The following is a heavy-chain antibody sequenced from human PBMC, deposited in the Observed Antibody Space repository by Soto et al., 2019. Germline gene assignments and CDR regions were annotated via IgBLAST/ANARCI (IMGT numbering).Heavy chain of an antibody. V-gene: IGHV1-46*01. CDR2: INPSGGST. CDR1: GYTFTSYY. CDR3: AARTLEMGDDY. Sequence: ASVKVSCKASGYTFTSYYMHWVRQAPGQGLEWMGIINPSGGSTSYAQKFQGRVTMTRDTSTSTVYMELSSLRSEDTAVYYCAARTLEMGDDYWGQGTLVTVSS. D-gene: IGHD3-16*01. J-gene: IGHJ4*02.